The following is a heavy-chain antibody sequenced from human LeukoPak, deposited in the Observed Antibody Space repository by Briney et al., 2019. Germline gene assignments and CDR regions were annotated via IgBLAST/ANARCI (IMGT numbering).Heavy chain of an antibody. CDR3: AKGARGDTVTSIVGLNWFDP. D-gene: IGHD4-17*01. CDR1: GITFRSYG. CDR2: LSYDGSHK. J-gene: IGHJ5*02. V-gene: IGHV3-30*18. Sequence: QPGRSLRLSCAASGITFRSYGMHWVRQAPGKGLEWVAVLSYDGSHKYYADSVKGRFSISRDNSKNTLYLQMNSLRADDTAVYYCAKGARGDTVTSIVGLNWFDPWGQGTLVTVSS.